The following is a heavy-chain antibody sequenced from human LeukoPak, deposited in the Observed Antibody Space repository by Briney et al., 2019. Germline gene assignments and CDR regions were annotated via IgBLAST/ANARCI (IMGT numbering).Heavy chain of an antibody. Sequence: SVKVSCKASGGTFSSYAISWVRQAPGQGLEWMGGIIPIFGTANYAQKFQGRVTITTDESTSAAYMELSSLRSEDTAVYYCARGSGYGGNSIYFDYWGQGTLVTVSS. CDR1: GGTFSSYA. D-gene: IGHD4-23*01. CDR3: ARGSGYGGNSIYFDY. V-gene: IGHV1-69*05. CDR2: IIPIFGTA. J-gene: IGHJ4*02.